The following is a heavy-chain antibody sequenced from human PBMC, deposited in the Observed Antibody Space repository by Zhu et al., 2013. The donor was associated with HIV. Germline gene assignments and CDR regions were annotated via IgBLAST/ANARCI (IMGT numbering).Heavy chain of an antibody. CDR1: GGSFSGYY. J-gene: IGHJ4*02. D-gene: IGHD5-18*01. V-gene: IGHV4-34*01. Sequence: VQLQQWGAGLLKPSETLSLTCAVYGGSFSGYYWSWIRQPPGKGLEWIGEINHSGSTNYNPSLKSRVTISVDTSKNQFSLKLSSVTAADTAVYYCARRDTAMVDYWGQGTLVTVSS. CDR3: ARRDTAMVDY. CDR2: INHSGST.